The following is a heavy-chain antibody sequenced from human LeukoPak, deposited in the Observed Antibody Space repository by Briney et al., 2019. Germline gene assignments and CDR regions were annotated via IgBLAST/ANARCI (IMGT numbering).Heavy chain of an antibody. Sequence: GGSLRLSCADSGLIFSNCDRNWVRQAPGKGLEWVSYISSSGTTTYYADSVKGRFTISRDNAKNSLYLQMNSLRAEDTAVYFCARLKVTTEYYYNMEVWSQGTTVTVSS. D-gene: IGHD1-14*01. CDR2: ISSSGTTT. J-gene: IGHJ6*02. CDR3: ARLKVTTEYYYNMEV. V-gene: IGHV3-48*03. CDR1: GLIFSNCD.